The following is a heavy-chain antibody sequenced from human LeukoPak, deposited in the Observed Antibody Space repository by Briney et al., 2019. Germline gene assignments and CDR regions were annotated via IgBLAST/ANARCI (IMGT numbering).Heavy chain of an antibody. V-gene: IGHV3-21*01. J-gene: IGHJ4*02. D-gene: IGHD6-13*01. CDR2: ISSSSSYI. CDR1: GFTFSSYS. CDR3: AREKPSSSWHTGGNYFDY. Sequence: KAGGSLRLSCAPSGFTFSSYSMNWVRQAPGKGLEWVSSISSSSSYIYYADSVKGRFTISRDNAKNSLYLQMNSLRAEDTAVYYCAREKPSSSWHTGGNYFDYWGQGTLVTVSS.